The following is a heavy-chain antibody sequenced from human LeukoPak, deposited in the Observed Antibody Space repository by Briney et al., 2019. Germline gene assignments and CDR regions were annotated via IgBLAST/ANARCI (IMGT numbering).Heavy chain of an antibody. Sequence: GGSLRLSCAASGFTFSSYDMHWVRQATGKGLEWVSAIGTAGDTYYPGSVKGRFTISRENAKNSLYLQMNSLRSDDTAVYYCARDFSTFSSDPWGQGTLVTVSS. D-gene: IGHD3-3*02. CDR3: ARDFSTFSSDP. CDR2: IGTAGDT. J-gene: IGHJ5*02. CDR1: GFTFSSYD. V-gene: IGHV3-13*01.